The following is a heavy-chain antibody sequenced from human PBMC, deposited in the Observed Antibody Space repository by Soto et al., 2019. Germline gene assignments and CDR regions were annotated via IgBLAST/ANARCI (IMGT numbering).Heavy chain of an antibody. CDR1: GGSFSGYQ. Sequence: QVQLQQWGAGLLKPSETLSLTCAVYGGSFSGYQWSWIRQTPGKGLEWIWEINDSGNINYNPSHKSRVSILLDTSKKQISLRLSSATAADTAVYYCARGLILWCCELSRRGCYYYYMDDWGKGTTFLFSS. CDR2: INDSGNI. J-gene: IGHJ6*03. V-gene: IGHV4-34*01. CDR3: ARGLILWCCELSRRGCYYYYMDD. D-gene: IGHD3-10*01.